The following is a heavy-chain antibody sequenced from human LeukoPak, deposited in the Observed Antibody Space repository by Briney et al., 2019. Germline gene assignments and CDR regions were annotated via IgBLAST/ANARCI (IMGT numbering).Heavy chain of an antibody. J-gene: IGHJ3*02. D-gene: IGHD1-26*01. Sequence: PSQTLSLTCTVSGGSINNGSYYWSWILQPAGKGLEWIGRIYTSGSIHYNPSLKSRVPISLHTSKHHLHLKVHPVTAADTAVYYCARGGGGVGVTPVDIWGQGTMVTVSS. V-gene: IGHV4-61*02. CDR3: ARGGGGVGVTPVDI. CDR1: GGSINNGSYY. CDR2: IYTSGSI.